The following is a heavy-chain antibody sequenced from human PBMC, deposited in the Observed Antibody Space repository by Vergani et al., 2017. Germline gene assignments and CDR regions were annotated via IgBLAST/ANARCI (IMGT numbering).Heavy chain of an antibody. V-gene: IGHV4-31*03. D-gene: IGHD3-16*02. Sequence: QVQLQESGPGLVKPSQTLSLTCTVSGVSISSCGYYWSWIRQHPGKCLEWIGYIYYSGSTYYNPSLKSRVTISVDTSTNQFSLKLSSVTAADTAVYYCARSRGGRLSRYYFDYWGQGTLVTVSS. CDR3: ARSRGGRLSRYYFDY. J-gene: IGHJ4*02. CDR2: IYYSGST. CDR1: GVSISSCGYY.